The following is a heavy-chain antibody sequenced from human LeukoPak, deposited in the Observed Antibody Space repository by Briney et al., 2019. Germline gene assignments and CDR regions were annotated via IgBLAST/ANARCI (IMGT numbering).Heavy chain of an antibody. CDR2: VKSRADGGTT. J-gene: IGHJ4*01. V-gene: IGHV3-15*01. CDR3: STASY. Sequence: PGGSLRLSCAASGFTFSNAWMNWVRQAPGKGLEWVGRVKSRADGGTTDYAMPVQGRFTISRDDSKKMLYLQMNSLKTEDTAVYYCSTASYWGQGTLVIVSS. CDR1: GFTFSNAW.